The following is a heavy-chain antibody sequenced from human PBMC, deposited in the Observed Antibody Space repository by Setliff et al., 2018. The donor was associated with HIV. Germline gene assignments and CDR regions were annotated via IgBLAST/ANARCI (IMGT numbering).Heavy chain of an antibody. CDR1: GGSISRASFY. V-gene: IGHV4-39*07. CDR2: INYSGET. Sequence: PSETLSLTCNVSGGSISRASFYWGWIRQPPGKGLEWIGEINYSGETTYNPSLKSRVNMFIDTSKKQFSLKLRSVTAADMAVYYCARDPRERWGSTYWYFDVWGRGTLVTVPQ. CDR3: ARDPRERWGSTYWYFDV. J-gene: IGHJ2*01. D-gene: IGHD7-27*01.